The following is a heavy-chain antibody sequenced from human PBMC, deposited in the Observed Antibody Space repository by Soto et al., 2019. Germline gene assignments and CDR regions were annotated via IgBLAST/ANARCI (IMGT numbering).Heavy chain of an antibody. D-gene: IGHD5-12*01. CDR1: GGSFSGYY. CDR2: INHSGST. Sequence: SETLSLTCAVYGGSFSGYYCSWIRQPPGKGLEWIGKINHSGSTNYNPSLKSRVTISVDKSKSQFSLKPNSVTAADSAVYFCSRLEGLATISYYFDFWGPGALVTVSS. CDR3: SRLEGLATISYYFDF. J-gene: IGHJ4*02. V-gene: IGHV4-34*01.